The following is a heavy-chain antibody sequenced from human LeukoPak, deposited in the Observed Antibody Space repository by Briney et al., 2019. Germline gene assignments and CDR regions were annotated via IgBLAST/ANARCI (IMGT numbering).Heavy chain of an antibody. D-gene: IGHD6-13*01. CDR2: IYPADSDT. V-gene: IGHV5-51*01. Sequence: GESLKISCKGSEYTFASYWIGWVRQMPGKGLEWMGIIYPADSDTRYSPSFQGQVTISADKSITTAYLQWSSLKASDTAMYYCARAAAGSGRYYYYGMDVWGQGTTVTVSS. J-gene: IGHJ6*02. CDR1: EYTFASYW. CDR3: ARAAAGSGRYYYYGMDV.